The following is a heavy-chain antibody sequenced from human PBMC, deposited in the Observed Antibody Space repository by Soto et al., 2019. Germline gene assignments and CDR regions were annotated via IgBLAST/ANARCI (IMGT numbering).Heavy chain of an antibody. D-gene: IGHD2-15*01. CDR3: ARGYCSGGNCYSGMDV. CDR1: GGTFSTHA. CDR2: IIPISGTT. Sequence: SVKVSCKASGGTFSTHAIIWVRQAPGHGLEWMGGIIPISGTTYYTQKFQGRVTITVDEPTSTAFMELSSLKSEDTAVFYCARGYCSGGNCYSGMDVWGQGTMVTVSS. V-gene: IGHV1-69*13. J-gene: IGHJ6*02.